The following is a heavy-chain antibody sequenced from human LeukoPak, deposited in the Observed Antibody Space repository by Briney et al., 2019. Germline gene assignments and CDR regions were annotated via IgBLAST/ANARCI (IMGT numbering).Heavy chain of an antibody. V-gene: IGHV3-23*01. CDR1: GFTFSSYA. J-gene: IGHJ6*02. CDR2: ISGSGGST. D-gene: IGHD1-26*01. CDR3: AKVPRGPPYYYYGMDV. Sequence: GGSLRLSCAASGFTFSSYAMSWVRQAPGKGLEWVSAISGSGGSTYYADSVKGRFTISRDNSKNTLYLQMNSLRAEDTAVYYCAKVPRGPPYYYYGMDVWGQGTTVTVSS.